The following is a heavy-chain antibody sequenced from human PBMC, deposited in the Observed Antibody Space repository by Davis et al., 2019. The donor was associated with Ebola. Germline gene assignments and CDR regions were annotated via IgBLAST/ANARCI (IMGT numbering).Heavy chain of an antibody. CDR1: RGSINTHY. V-gene: IGHV4-59*11. J-gene: IGHJ3*01. CDR3: ARETYTSGWYDR. Sequence: PGGSLRLSCTVSRGSINTHYWNWIRQPPGKGLEWIGYVYYDGSTIYNPSLKSRVTISVDTSKNQFSLNLGSVTAADTAVYYCARETYTSGWYDRWGQGTMVTVSS. CDR2: VYYDGST. D-gene: IGHD6-19*01.